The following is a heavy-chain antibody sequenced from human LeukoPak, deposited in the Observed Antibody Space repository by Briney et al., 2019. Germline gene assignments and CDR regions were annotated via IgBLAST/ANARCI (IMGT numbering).Heavy chain of an antibody. V-gene: IGHV3-23*01. CDR1: GFTFANYA. Sequence: GGSLRLSCAVSGFTFANYAMTWVRQAPGKGLESVSSISTDGTTYYAHSVKGRFTLSRDNSKNTLCLQMSSLRAEDTAVYYCAKLGHGGYYSYMDVWGKGTTVTVSS. CDR3: AKLGHGGYYSYMDV. CDR2: ISTDGTT. D-gene: IGHD3-16*01. J-gene: IGHJ6*03.